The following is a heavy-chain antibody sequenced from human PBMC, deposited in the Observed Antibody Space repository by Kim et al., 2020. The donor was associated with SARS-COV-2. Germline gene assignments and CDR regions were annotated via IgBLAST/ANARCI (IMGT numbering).Heavy chain of an antibody. J-gene: IGHJ6*02. V-gene: IGHV3-30*07. CDR3: AREQVSGTTGYYGMDV. D-gene: IGHD1-7*01. Sequence: SVKGRFTTSADDSKNTLYLQMNSLRAEDTAVYYCAREQVSGTTGYYGMDVWGQGTTVTVSS.